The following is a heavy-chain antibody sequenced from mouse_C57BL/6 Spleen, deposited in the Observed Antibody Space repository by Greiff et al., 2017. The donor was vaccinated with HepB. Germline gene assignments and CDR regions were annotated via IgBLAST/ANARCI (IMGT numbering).Heavy chain of an antibody. V-gene: IGHV1-55*01. CDR1: GYTFTSYW. Sequence: VQLQQSGAELVKPGASVKMSCKASGYTFTSYWIPWVKQRPGQGLEWIGDIYPGSGSTNYNEKFKSKATLTVDTSSSTAYMQLSSLTSEDAAVYYCARGITSGVAKYFDDWGKGTTVTVSS. D-gene: IGHD1-1*01. J-gene: IGHJ1*03. CDR2: IYPGSGST. CDR3: ARGITSGVAKYFDD.